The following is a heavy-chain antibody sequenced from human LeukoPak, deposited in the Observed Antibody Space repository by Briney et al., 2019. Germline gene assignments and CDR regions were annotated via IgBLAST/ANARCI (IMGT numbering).Heavy chain of an antibody. Sequence: GSLRLSCAASGFTFINYWMHWVRQAPGKGLVWVSRINGDGSTISYADSVKGRFTISRDNAKNTLYLQMNSLRAEDTAVYYCAKEAAAADFDYWGQGTLVTVSP. CDR3: AKEAAAADFDY. D-gene: IGHD6-13*01. CDR2: INGDGSTI. V-gene: IGHV3-74*01. J-gene: IGHJ4*02. CDR1: GFTFINYW.